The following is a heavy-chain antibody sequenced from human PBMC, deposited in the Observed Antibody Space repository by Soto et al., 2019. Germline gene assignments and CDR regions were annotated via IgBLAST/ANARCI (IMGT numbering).Heavy chain of an antibody. Sequence: QVQLVESGGGVVQPGRSLRLSCAASGFTFSSYAMHWVRQAPGKGLEWVAVISYDGSNKYYADSVKGRFTISRDNSKNTLYLQINSLRAEDTAVYYCASRGPLESSGGSSAETFAEYFQHWGQGTLVTVSS. V-gene: IGHV3-30-3*01. CDR2: ISYDGSNK. CDR3: ASRGPLESSGGSSAETFAEYFQH. CDR1: GFTFSSYA. J-gene: IGHJ1*01. D-gene: IGHD2-15*01.